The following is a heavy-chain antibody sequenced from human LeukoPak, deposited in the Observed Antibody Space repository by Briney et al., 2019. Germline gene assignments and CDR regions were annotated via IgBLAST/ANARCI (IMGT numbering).Heavy chain of an antibody. Sequence: GGSLRLSCAASGFSFSTYWMHWVRQVPGRGLVWVSRINEDGTTITYADSVKGRFTISRDDAKNTLYPQMNSPRADDTAIYYCVRDFSGAVDSWGQGTLVTVSS. CDR3: VRDFSGAVDS. CDR1: GFSFSTYW. J-gene: IGHJ4*02. CDR2: INEDGTTI. V-gene: IGHV3-74*01. D-gene: IGHD1-26*01.